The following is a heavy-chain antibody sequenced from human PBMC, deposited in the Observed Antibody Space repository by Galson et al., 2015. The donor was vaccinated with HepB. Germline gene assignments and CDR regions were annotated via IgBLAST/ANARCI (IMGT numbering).Heavy chain of an antibody. CDR2: ISGSGGST. V-gene: IGHV3-23*01. Sequence: SLRLSCATSGFTFSSYAMSWVRQAPGKGLEWVSAISGSGGSTYYADSVKGRFTISRDNSKNTLYLQMNSLRAEDTAVYYCAKDPTAIRYHYDSSGYHPLGWWGQGTLVTVSS. CDR1: GFTFSSYA. D-gene: IGHD3-22*01. J-gene: IGHJ4*02. CDR3: AKDPTAIRYHYDSSGYHPLGW.